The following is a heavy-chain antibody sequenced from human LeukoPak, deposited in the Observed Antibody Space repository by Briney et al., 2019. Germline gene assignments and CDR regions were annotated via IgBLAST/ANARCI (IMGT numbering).Heavy chain of an antibody. D-gene: IGHD3/OR15-3a*01. V-gene: IGHV3-21*01. CDR1: GFTFSSYS. J-gene: IGHJ4*02. CDR3: ARDPAEYDFWSGYHDY. Sequence: KPGGSLRLSCAASGFTFSSYSMNWVRQAPGKGLEWVSSIISSSSYIYYADSVKGRFTISRDNAKNSLYLQMNSLRAEDTAVYYCARDPAEYDFWSGYHDYWGQGTLVTVSS. CDR2: IISSSSYI.